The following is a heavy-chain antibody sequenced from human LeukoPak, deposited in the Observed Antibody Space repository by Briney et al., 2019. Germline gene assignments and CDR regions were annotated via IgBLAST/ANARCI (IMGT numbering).Heavy chain of an antibody. Sequence: SSETLSLTCAVYGGSFSGYYWSWIRQPPGKGLEWIGEINHSGSTNYNPSLKSRVTISVDTSKNQFSLKLSSVTAADTAVYYCARRRAMVRGVIKNYYYGMDVWGQGTTVTVSS. J-gene: IGHJ6*02. V-gene: IGHV4-34*01. CDR3: ARRRAMVRGVIKNYYYGMDV. CDR2: INHSGST. D-gene: IGHD3-10*01. CDR1: GGSFSGYY.